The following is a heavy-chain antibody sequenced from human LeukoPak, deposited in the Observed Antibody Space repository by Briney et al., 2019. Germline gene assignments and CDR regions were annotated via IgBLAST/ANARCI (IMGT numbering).Heavy chain of an antibody. V-gene: IGHV3-23*01. CDR3: ARGGIITSYAFEI. J-gene: IGHJ3*02. D-gene: IGHD3-10*01. CDR1: GFTFSSYA. CDR2: ISGSGGST. Sequence: GGSLRLSCAASGFTFSSYAMSWVRQAPGKGLEWVSAISGSGGSTYYADSVKGRFTISRDNSKNTLYLQMNSLRAEDTAVYYCARGGIITSYAFEIWGQGTMVTVSS.